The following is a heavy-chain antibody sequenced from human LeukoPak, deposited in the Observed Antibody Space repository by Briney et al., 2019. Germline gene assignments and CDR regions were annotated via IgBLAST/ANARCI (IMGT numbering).Heavy chain of an antibody. CDR1: GGSISSGSYY. CDR2: IYTSGST. D-gene: IGHD3-3*01. Sequence: SQTLSLTCTVSGGSISSGSYYWSWIRQPAGKGLEWIGRIYTSGSTNYNPSLKSRVTISVDTSKNQFSLKLSSVTAADTAVYYCARDPGIMIFGVVTDDAFDIWGQGTMVTVSS. J-gene: IGHJ3*02. V-gene: IGHV4-61*02. CDR3: ARDPGIMIFGVVTDDAFDI.